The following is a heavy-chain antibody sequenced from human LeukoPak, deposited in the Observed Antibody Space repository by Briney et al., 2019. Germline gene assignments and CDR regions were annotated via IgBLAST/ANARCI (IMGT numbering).Heavy chain of an antibody. CDR2: IYYSGST. CDR1: GGSISSGDYY. V-gene: IGHV4-30-4*08. Sequence: SQTLSLTCTVSGGSISSGDYYWSWIRQPPGKGLEWIGYIYYSGSTNYNPSLKSRVAISVDTSKNQFSLKLSSVTAADTAVYYCARGVVPAAHDYWGQGTLVTVSS. D-gene: IGHD2-2*01. CDR3: ARGVVPAAHDY. J-gene: IGHJ4*02.